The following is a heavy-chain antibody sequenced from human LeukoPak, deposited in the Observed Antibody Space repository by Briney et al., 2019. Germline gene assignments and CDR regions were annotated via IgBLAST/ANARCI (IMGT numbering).Heavy chain of an antibody. J-gene: IGHJ3*02. Sequence: GESLQISCQGSGYTFTSYWIAWVRQMPGEGLEWMGIIYPGDSDTRYSPSFQGQATISADKSISTAFLQWSSLKASDSVMYYCASLRSYSDAFDIWGQGTMVTVSS. CDR2: IYPGDSDT. CDR1: GYTFTSYW. D-gene: IGHD2-21*01. CDR3: ASLRSYSDAFDI. V-gene: IGHV5-51*01.